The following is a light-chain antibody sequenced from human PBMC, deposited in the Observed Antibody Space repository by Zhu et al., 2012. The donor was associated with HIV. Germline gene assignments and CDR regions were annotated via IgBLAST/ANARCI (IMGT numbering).Light chain of an antibody. Sequence: EIVMTQSPATLSASPGEGITLSCRASQSVSTDLAWYQQKPGQAPRLLIYDTSKRATGIPARFSGSGSGTDFTLTISSLEPEDFALYYCQQRSSWPLTFGGGTKVEIK. CDR1: QSVSTD. CDR2: DTS. J-gene: IGKJ4*01. V-gene: IGKV3-11*01. CDR3: QQRSSWPLT.